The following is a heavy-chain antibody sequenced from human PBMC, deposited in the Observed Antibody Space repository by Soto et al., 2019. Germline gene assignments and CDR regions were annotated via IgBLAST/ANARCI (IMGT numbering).Heavy chain of an antibody. CDR3: ARDTCGGDCLFDY. D-gene: IGHD2-21*02. CDR1: GYTFTSYA. CDR2: INAGSGNT. Sequence: GASVKVSCKASGYTFTSYAMHWVRQAPGQRLEWMGWINAGSGNTKYSQKFQGRVTITRDTSASTAYMELSSLRSEDTAVYYCARDTCGGDCLFDYWGQGTLVTVSS. J-gene: IGHJ4*02. V-gene: IGHV1-3*01.